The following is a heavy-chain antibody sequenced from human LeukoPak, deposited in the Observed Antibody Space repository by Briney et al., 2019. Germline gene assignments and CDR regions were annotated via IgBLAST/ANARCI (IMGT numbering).Heavy chain of an antibody. J-gene: IGHJ4*02. CDR3: AALLTGYYSPLDY. V-gene: IGHV3-23*01. D-gene: IGHD3-9*01. Sequence: GGSLRLSCAASGFTFSSYAMSWVRQAPGKGLEWVSSISGSGDSTYYADSVKGRFTISRDNSKNTLYLQMNSLRAEDTAVYYCAALLTGYYSPLDYWGQGTLVTVSS. CDR2: ISGSGDST. CDR1: GFTFSSYA.